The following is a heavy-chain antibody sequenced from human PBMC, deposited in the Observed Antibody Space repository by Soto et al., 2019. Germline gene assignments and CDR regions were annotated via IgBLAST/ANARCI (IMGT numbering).Heavy chain of an antibody. CDR1: GFSFSDYE. Sequence: RRLSCAASGFSFSDYEMNWVRQAPGKGLEWIAHISFSGSTIYYADSVKGRFSISRDNSKNFLYLQMSGLRADDSAVYYCTRGAGFFYGVDVWGIGTTVTVSS. CDR2: ISFSGSTI. V-gene: IGHV3-48*03. J-gene: IGHJ6*04. CDR3: TRGAGFFYGVDV. D-gene: IGHD3-10*01.